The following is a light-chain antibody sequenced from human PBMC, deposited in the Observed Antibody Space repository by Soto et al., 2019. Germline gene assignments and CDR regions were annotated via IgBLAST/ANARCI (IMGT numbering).Light chain of an antibody. CDR2: DAS. V-gene: IGKV1-5*01. J-gene: IGKJ4*02. CDR3: QQYNSYSALT. CDR1: QSIGSW. Sequence: DIQMTQSPSTLSASVGDRVTITCRASQSIGSWLAWYQQKPGKAPKLLIYDASSLESGVPSRFSGSGSGTEFTLTISSLQGDDCATYYGQQYNSYSALTFGGATQVAIK.